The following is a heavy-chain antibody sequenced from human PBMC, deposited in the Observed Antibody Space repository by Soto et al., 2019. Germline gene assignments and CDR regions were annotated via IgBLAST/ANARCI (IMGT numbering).Heavy chain of an antibody. Sequence: PSETLSLTCAVSGDTISGSNQYWGWIPQPPGKSLEWIGSIYSSGPTHYNSSLKSRLTISVDTSKNQFSLQLTSVTAADTAVYYCTKTHTLYGRLTYWGLDTLLTVSS. D-gene: IGHD4-17*01. J-gene: IGHJ1*01. CDR3: TKTHTLYGRLTY. CDR1: GDTISGSNQY. V-gene: IGHV4-39*01. CDR2: IYSSGPT.